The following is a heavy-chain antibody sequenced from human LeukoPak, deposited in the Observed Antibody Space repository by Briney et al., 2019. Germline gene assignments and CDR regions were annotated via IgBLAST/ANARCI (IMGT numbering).Heavy chain of an antibody. CDR1: GFTFSSYA. V-gene: IGHV3-30-3*01. CDR2: ISYDGSNK. D-gene: IGHD3-3*01. J-gene: IGHJ6*02. Sequence: PGGSLRLSCAASGFTFSSYAMHWVRQAPGKGLEWVAVISYDGSNKYYADSVKGRFTISRDNSKNTLYLQMNSLRAEDTAVYYCAREPIFGVVTRVYYYGMDVWGQGTTVTVSS. CDR3: AREPIFGVVTRVYYYGMDV.